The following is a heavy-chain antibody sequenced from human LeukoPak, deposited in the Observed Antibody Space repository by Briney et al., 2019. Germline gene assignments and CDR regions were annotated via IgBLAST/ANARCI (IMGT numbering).Heavy chain of an antibody. J-gene: IGHJ6*03. D-gene: IGHD3-10*01. Sequence: GGSLRLSCAASGLTFSSYGMHWVRQAPGKGLEWVAVISYDGSNKYYADSVKGRFTISRDNSKNTLYLQMNSLRAEDTAVYYCAKDYVLLWFGELGYMDVWGKGTTVTVSS. V-gene: IGHV3-30*18. CDR1: GLTFSSYG. CDR2: ISYDGSNK. CDR3: AKDYVLLWFGELGYMDV.